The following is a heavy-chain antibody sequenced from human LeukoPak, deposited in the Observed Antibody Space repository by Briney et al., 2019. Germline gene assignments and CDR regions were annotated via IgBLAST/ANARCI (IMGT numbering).Heavy chain of an antibody. CDR1: GFTFSSYA. CDR2: ISYDGSNK. J-gene: IGHJ4*02. D-gene: IGHD6-13*01. CDR3: AVPHRIALDY. V-gene: IGHV3-30*04. Sequence: GGSPRLTCAASGFTFSSYAMHWVRQAPGKGLEWVAVISYDGSNKYYADSVKGRFTISRDNSKNTLYLQMNSLRAEDTAVYYWAVPHRIALDYWGQGTLVTVSS.